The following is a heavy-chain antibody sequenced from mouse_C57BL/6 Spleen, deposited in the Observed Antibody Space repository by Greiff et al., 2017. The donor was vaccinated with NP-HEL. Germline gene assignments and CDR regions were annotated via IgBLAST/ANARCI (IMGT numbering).Heavy chain of an antibody. D-gene: IGHD1-1*01. J-gene: IGHJ4*01. CDR1: GYAFSSSW. CDR2: IYPGDGDT. CDR3: ARRAVVATDAMDY. Sequence: LVEPGASVKISCKASGYAFSSSWMNWVKQRPGKGLEWIGRIYPGDGDTNYNGKFKGKATLTADKSSSTAYMQLSSLTSEDSAVYFCARRAVVATDAMDYWGQGTSVTVSS. V-gene: IGHV1-82*01.